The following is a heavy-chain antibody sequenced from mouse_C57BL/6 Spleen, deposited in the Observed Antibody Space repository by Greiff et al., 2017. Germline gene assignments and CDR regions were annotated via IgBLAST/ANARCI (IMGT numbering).Heavy chain of an antibody. Sequence: EVQGVESGGDLVKPGGSLKLSCAASGFTFSSYGMSWVRQTPDKRLEWVATISSGGSYTYYPDSVKGRFTISRDNAKNTLYLQMSSLKSEDTAMYYCARQVYYYGSSYDYFDYWGQGTTLTVSS. D-gene: IGHD1-1*01. CDR2: ISSGGSYT. CDR1: GFTFSSYG. CDR3: ARQVYYYGSSYDYFDY. J-gene: IGHJ2*01. V-gene: IGHV5-6*01.